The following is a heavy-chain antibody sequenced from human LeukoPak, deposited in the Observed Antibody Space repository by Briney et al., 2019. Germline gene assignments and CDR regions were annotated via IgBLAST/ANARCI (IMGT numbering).Heavy chain of an antibody. Sequence: SQTLSLTCTVSGGSISSSTYYWGWIRQPPGKGLEWFGSIYYSGSTYYNPSLKSRVTISVDTSKNQFSLKLSSVTAADMAVYYCARSSIVVVPAAIYYYMDVWGKGTTVTVSS. V-gene: IGHV4-39*01. D-gene: IGHD2-2*01. J-gene: IGHJ6*03. CDR2: IYYSGST. CDR1: GGSISSSTYY. CDR3: ARSSIVVVPAAIYYYMDV.